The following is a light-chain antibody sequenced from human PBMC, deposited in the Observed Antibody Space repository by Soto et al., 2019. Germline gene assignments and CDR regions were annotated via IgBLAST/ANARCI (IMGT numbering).Light chain of an antibody. V-gene: IGKV3-15*01. Sequence: DIVMTQSPATLSVSPGKRATLSCMASQSVISNLAFYQQKPGQAPRLLIYGASTRATGIPARFSGSGSGTEFTLTISSLQSEDSAVYYCQQYNNWPRTFGQGTKVEIK. CDR3: QQYNNWPRT. J-gene: IGKJ1*01. CDR2: GAS. CDR1: QSVISN.